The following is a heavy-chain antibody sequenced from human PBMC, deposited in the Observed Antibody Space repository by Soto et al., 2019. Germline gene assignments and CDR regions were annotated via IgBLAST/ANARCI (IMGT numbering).Heavy chain of an antibody. Sequence: GWSLRLSCAASGFTFSSYSMNWVRQAPGKGLEWVSSISSSSSYIYYADSVKGRFTISRDNAKNSLYLQMNSLRAEDTAVYYCARARAAAGTIFDYWGQGTLVTVSS. CDR2: ISSSSSYI. CDR1: GFTFSSYS. CDR3: ARARAAAGTIFDY. D-gene: IGHD6-13*01. V-gene: IGHV3-21*01. J-gene: IGHJ4*02.